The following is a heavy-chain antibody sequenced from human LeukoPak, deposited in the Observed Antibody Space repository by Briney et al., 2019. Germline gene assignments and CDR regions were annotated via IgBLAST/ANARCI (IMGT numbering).Heavy chain of an antibody. CDR2: INNDGSST. Sequence: GGSLRLSCAASGFTFSSYWMHWVRQAPGKGLVWVSRINNDGSSTSYADSVKGRFTISRDNAKNTLYLQMNSLRAEDTAVYYCARPTKEGSSWYWWFDPWGQGTLVTVSS. J-gene: IGHJ5*02. V-gene: IGHV3-74*01. D-gene: IGHD6-13*01. CDR1: GFTFSSYW. CDR3: ARPTKEGSSWYWWFDP.